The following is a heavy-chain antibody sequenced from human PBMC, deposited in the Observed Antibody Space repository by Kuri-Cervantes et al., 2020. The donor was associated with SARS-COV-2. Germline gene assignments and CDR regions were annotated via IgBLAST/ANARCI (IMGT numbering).Heavy chain of an antibody. Sequence: GGSRRLSGAASVSTSSSYGMHWVRQAPGKGLEWVAVIRYDGSNKYYPDSVKDRFTISRDNSKNTLYLQMNSLRAEEKAVYYYARTINQGDSGYENFYDYMDVWGKGTTVTVSS. CDR2: IRYDGSNK. CDR3: ARTINQGDSGYENFYDYMDV. CDR1: VSTSSSYG. V-gene: IGHV3-30*02. D-gene: IGHD5-12*01. J-gene: IGHJ6*03.